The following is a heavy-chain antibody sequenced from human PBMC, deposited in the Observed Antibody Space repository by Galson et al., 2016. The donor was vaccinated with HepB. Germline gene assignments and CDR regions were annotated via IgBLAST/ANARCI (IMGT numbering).Heavy chain of an antibody. Sequence: QSGAEVKKPGESLKISCKGSGYTFTSHWIGWVRQMPGKGLEVMGFIYPGDFDTRYSPSFQGQVTISADKSTTNVYLQWSSLKASDTAIYYCARLDHRGYKYAYLDYWGQGTVVTVSS. CDR1: GYTFTSHW. V-gene: IGHV5-51*01. J-gene: IGHJ4*02. CDR2: IYPGDFDT. CDR3: ARLDHRGYKYAYLDY. D-gene: IGHD5-18*01.